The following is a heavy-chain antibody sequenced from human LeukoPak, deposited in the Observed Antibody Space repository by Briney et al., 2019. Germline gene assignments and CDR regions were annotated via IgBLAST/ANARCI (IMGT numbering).Heavy chain of an antibody. D-gene: IGHD3-22*01. Sequence: GGSLRLSCAASGFTVSSNYMSWVRQAPGKGLEWVSVIYSGGGTYYADSVKGRFTISRDNSKNTLYLQMNSLRAEDTAVYYCARVPYDSSGYGVFDYWGQGTQVTVSS. V-gene: IGHV3-66*01. CDR1: GFTVSSNY. J-gene: IGHJ4*02. CDR3: ARVPYDSSGYGVFDY. CDR2: IYSGGGT.